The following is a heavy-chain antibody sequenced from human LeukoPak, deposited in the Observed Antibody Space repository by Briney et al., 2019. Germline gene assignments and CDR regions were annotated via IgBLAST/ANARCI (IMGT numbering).Heavy chain of an antibody. J-gene: IGHJ4*02. CDR1: GFTFTTYW. CDR3: TTAPYSSSSDY. Sequence: GGSLRLSCAASGFTFTTYWMHWVRQAPGKGLVWVSHINSDGSITSYADSVKGRSTISRDNAKNSLYLQMNSLRAEDTAVYYCTTAPYSSSSDYWGQGTLVTVSS. D-gene: IGHD6-6*01. V-gene: IGHV3-74*01. CDR2: INSDGSIT.